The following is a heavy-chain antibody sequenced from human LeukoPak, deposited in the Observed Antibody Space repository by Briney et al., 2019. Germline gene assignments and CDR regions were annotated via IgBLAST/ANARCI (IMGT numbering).Heavy chain of an antibody. J-gene: IGHJ4*02. V-gene: IGHV1-2*02. CDR1: GYTFTDYY. Sequence: ASVKVSCKASGYTFTDYYMHWVRQAPGQGLEWMGWINPNSGDTDYAQKFQGRVTMTRDTSITTAYMELTSLRSDDTAVYYCARYDWLDYWDQGTLVTVSS. D-gene: IGHD1-1*01. CDR2: INPNSGDT. CDR3: ARYDWLDY.